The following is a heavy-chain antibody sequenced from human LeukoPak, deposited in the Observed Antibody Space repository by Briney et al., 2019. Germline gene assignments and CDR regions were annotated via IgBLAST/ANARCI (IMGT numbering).Heavy chain of an antibody. J-gene: IGHJ5*02. Sequence: GESLKISCEAFGYSFFHSWLGWVRQIPGKGLEWMGMIFPGDSDTRYSPSFQGHVTISADRSTNTAYLHLSNLKASDTAMYYCARGVVGERGSYNWFDPWGQGTLVTVSS. D-gene: IGHD3-10*01. CDR3: ARGVVGERGSYNWFDP. CDR2: IFPGDSDT. V-gene: IGHV5-51*01. CDR1: GYSFFHSW.